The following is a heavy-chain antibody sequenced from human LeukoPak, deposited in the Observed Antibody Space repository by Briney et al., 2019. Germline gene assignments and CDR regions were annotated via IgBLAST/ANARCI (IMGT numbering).Heavy chain of an antibody. D-gene: IGHD3-3*01. J-gene: IGHJ4*02. CDR2: IYHSGST. CDR3: ARDRPITIFGVVQHYFDY. CDR1: GGSISSGGYY. V-gene: IGHV4-30-2*01. Sequence: SETLSLTCTVSGGSISSGGYYWSWIRQPPGKGLEWIGYIYHSGSTYYNPSLKSRVTISVDRSKNQFSLKLSSVTAADTAAYYCARDRPITIFGVVQHYFDYWGQGTLVTVSS.